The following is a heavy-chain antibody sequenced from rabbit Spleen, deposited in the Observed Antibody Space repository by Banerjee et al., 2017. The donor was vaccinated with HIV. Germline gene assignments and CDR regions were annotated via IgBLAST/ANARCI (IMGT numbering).Heavy chain of an antibody. CDR3: ARDVGSGPYIDGYFTL. CDR2: TYALSSIT. Sequence: QEQLEESGGGLVKPGASLTLTCTASGFSFSGIYWLCWVRQAPGKGLEWVGCTYALSSITGYASWVNGRFTISKTSSTAVTLQMTSLTAADTATYFCARDVGSGPYIDGYFTLWGPGTLVTVS. J-gene: IGHJ4*01. D-gene: IGHD1-1*01. CDR1: GFSFSGIYW. V-gene: IGHV1S45*01.